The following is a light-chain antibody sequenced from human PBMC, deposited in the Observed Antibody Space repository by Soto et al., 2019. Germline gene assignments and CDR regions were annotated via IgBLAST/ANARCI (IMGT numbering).Light chain of an antibody. CDR1: SSDVGGYNY. CDR3: CSYAGGYYV. V-gene: IGLV2-8*01. J-gene: IGLJ1*01. CDR2: EVN. Sequence: QSVLTQPPSASGSPGQSVTISCTGTSSDVGGYNYVSWYQQHPGKAPKLVIFEVNKRPSGVPDRFSGSKSGNTASLTVSGLQTEDEADYYCCSYAGGYYVFGTGTKVTVL.